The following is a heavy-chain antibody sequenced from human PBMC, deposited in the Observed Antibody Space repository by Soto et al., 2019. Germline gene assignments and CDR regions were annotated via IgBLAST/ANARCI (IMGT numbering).Heavy chain of an antibody. CDR1: GGSISSSSYY. Sequence: SETLSLTCTVSGGSISSSSYYWGWIRQPPGKGLEWIGSIYYSGSTYYNPSLKSRVTISVDTSKNQFSLKLSSVTAADTAVYYCARHIPGSSYYYYYMDVWGKGTTVTVSS. CDR2: IYYSGST. CDR3: ARHIPGSSYYYYYMDV. D-gene: IGHD3-10*01. V-gene: IGHV4-39*01. J-gene: IGHJ6*03.